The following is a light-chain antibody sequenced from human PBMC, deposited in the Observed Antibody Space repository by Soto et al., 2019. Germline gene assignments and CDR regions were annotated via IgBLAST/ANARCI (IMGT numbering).Light chain of an antibody. V-gene: IGKV3-20*01. CDR3: QRYGSSRT. CDR1: ETVNSNY. CDR2: GAS. J-gene: IGKJ1*01. Sequence: IVLTQSPGTLSLSPGERATLSCRASETVNSNYLAWYQHKRGQAPRLLIYGASSRATGIPDRFSGSGSGTDFTLTITRLEPEDFAIYYCQRYGSSRTFGQGTKVDIK.